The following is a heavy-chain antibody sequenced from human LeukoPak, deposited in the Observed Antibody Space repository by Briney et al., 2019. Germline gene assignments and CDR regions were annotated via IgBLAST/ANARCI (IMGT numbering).Heavy chain of an antibody. V-gene: IGHV4-61*01. CDR2: TYYSGST. Sequence: PSETLSLTRTVSGASVSSGSYYWGWLRQPPGKGLEWIGYTYYSGSTNYNPALKSRVTISVDTSKNQFSLKLSSVTAADTAVYYCARGLDYGDYVDTFDIWGQGTMVTVSS. J-gene: IGHJ3*02. CDR3: ARGLDYGDYVDTFDI. D-gene: IGHD4-17*01. CDR1: GASVSSGSYY.